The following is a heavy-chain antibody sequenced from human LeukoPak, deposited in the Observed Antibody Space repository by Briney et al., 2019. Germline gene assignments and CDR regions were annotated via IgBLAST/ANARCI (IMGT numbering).Heavy chain of an antibody. J-gene: IGHJ6*02. Sequence: GGSLRLSCAASGFTFGNYAMNWVRQAPGKGLEWVSAIYSGGSTYFADSVKGRFTITRDNSKNTVFLQMNSLRAEDTAVYYCARDSETETGWYYYGMDVWGQGTTVTVSS. D-gene: IGHD1-1*01. CDR2: IYSGGST. CDR3: ARDSETETGWYYYGMDV. V-gene: IGHV3-53*01. CDR1: GFTFGNYA.